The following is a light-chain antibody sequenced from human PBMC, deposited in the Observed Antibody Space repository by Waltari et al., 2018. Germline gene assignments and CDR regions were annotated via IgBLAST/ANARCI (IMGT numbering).Light chain of an antibody. J-gene: IGKJ2*01. CDR3: LQYKNWPPLYT. CDR1: QSISSN. CDR2: GES. V-gene: IGKV3-15*01. Sequence: EIVMTQSPATLYVSPGERATLSCRASQSISSNLVVYPHKPGQAPRVLIYGESTRAPGIPARVSGSGSGTEFTLAISSLQSEDFAVYYCLQYKNWPPLYTFGQGTKLEI.